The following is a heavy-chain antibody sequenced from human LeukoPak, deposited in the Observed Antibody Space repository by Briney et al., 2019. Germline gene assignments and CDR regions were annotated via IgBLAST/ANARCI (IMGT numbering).Heavy chain of an antibody. D-gene: IGHD3-22*01. CDR2: IYYTGTT. CDR3: TSTYYYDSSGYQVISY. V-gene: IGHV4-39*01. J-gene: IGHJ4*02. CDR1: GGSISSSTYY. Sequence: SETLSLTCTVSGGSISSSTYYWGWIRQPPGKGLEWIGRIYYTGTTYYSPSLKSRVTVFLDKSKNQFSLKLSSVTAADTAVYYCTSTYYYDSSGYQVISYWGQGTLVTVSS.